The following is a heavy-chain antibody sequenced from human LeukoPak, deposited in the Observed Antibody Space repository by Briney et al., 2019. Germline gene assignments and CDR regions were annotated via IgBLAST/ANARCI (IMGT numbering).Heavy chain of an antibody. CDR2: IYYSGST. V-gene: IGHV4-39*01. Sequence: SETLSLTCTVSGGSISSSNYYWGWIRQPPGKGLEWIGSIYYSGSTYYNPSLKSRVTISVDTSKNQFSLRLSSVTGADTAVYYCARRPYGDYALRTTNRFDPWGQGTLVTVSS. J-gene: IGHJ5*02. D-gene: IGHD4-17*01. CDR3: ARRPYGDYALRTTNRFDP. CDR1: GGSISSSNYY.